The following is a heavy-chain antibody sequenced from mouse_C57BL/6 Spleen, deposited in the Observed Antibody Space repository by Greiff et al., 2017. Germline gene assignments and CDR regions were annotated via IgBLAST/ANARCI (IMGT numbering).Heavy chain of an antibody. CDR1: GYAFSSSW. CDR3: ARLVGYWYFDV. J-gene: IGHJ1*03. V-gene: IGHV1-82*01. Sequence: QVQLKQSGPELVKPGASVKISCKASGYAFSSSWMNWVKQRPGKGLEWIGRIYPGDGDTNYNGKFKGKATLTADKSSSTAYMQLSSLTSEDSAVYFCARLVGYWYFDVWGTGTTVTVSS. D-gene: IGHD1-1*02. CDR2: IYPGDGDT.